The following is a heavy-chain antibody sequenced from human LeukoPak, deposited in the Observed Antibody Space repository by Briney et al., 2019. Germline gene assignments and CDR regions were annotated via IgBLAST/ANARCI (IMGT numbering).Heavy chain of an antibody. CDR2: INPNSGDT. CDR3: ARDSRPIFEWQQLGGDY. CDR1: GYTFTGYY. D-gene: IGHD6-13*01. J-gene: IGHJ4*02. V-gene: IGHV1-2*02. Sequence: GASVKVSCKASGYTFTGYYMHWVRQAPGQGLEWMGWINPNSGDTNYAQKFQGRVTMTRDTSISTAYMELSRLRSDDTAVYYCARDSRPIFEWQQLGGDYWGQGTLVTVSS.